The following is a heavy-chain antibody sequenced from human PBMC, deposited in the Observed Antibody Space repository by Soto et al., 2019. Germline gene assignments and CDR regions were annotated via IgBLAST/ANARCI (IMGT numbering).Heavy chain of an antibody. CDR1: GFTFSSYG. CDR2: IWYDGSNK. D-gene: IGHD3-10*01. CDR3: ARVEGYAWGDYMDV. J-gene: IGHJ6*03. Sequence: QVQLVESGGGVVQPGRSLRLSCAASGFTFSSYGMHWVRQAPGKGLEWVAVIWYDGSNKYYADSVKGRFTISRDNSKNTLYLQMNSLRAEDTAVYYCARVEGYAWGDYMDVWGKGTTVTVSS. V-gene: IGHV3-33*01.